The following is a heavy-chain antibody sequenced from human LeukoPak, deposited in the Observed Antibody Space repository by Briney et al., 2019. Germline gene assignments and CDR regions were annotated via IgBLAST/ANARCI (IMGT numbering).Heavy chain of an antibody. V-gene: IGHV3-30*03. CDR2: ISYDGSNK. J-gene: IGHJ4*02. CDR1: GFTFSSYG. D-gene: IGHD4-11*01. CDR3: LLSTTSLDY. Sequence: PGRSLRLSCAASGFTFSSYGMHWVRQAPGKGLEWVAVISYDGSNKYYAGSVKGRFTISRDNSKNTLYLQMNSLRAEDTAVYYCLLSTTSLDYWGQGTLVTVSS.